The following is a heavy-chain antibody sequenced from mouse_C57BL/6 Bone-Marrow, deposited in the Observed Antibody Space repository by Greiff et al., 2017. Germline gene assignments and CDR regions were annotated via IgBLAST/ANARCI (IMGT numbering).Heavy chain of an antibody. V-gene: IGHV5-4*01. CDR2: ISDGGSYT. J-gene: IGHJ1*03. CDR3: AREGGYGSSYWYFDV. D-gene: IGHD1-1*01. CDR1: GFTFSSYA. Sequence: EVKLVESGGGLVKPGGSLKLSCAASGFTFSSYAMSWVRQTPEKRLEWVATISDGGSYTYYPDNVKGRFTISRDNAKNNLYLQMSHLKSEDTAMYYCAREGGYGSSYWYFDVWGTGTTVTVSS.